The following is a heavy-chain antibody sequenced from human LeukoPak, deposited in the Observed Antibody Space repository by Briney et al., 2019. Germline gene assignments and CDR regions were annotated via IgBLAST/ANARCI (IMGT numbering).Heavy chain of an antibody. J-gene: IGHJ5*02. CDR3: ARDPEAGNWFDP. V-gene: IGHV1-46*01. CDR2: INTGGGTT. D-gene: IGHD1-14*01. CDR1: GYTFSSYY. Sequence: ASVKVSCKASGYTFSSYYMHWVRQAPGQGLEWMGVINTGGGTTTYAQKFQGRVTITADKSTSTAYMELSSLRSEDTAVYYCARDPEAGNWFDPWGQGTLVTVSS.